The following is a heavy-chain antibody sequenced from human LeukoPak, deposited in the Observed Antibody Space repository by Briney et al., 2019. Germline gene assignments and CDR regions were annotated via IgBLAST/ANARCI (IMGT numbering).Heavy chain of an antibody. V-gene: IGHV4-39*01. Sequence: SETLSFTCTVSAGSISNSNYYWGWIRQPPGKVLEWIGSIYYSGRTYYNPSLKSRVTISVDTSKNQFSLKLSSVTAADTAVYYCARNLVATIKTPGLYYFDYWGQGTLVTVSS. CDR1: AGSISNSNYY. D-gene: IGHD5-12*01. CDR2: IYYSGRT. J-gene: IGHJ4*02. CDR3: ARNLVATIKTPGLYYFDY.